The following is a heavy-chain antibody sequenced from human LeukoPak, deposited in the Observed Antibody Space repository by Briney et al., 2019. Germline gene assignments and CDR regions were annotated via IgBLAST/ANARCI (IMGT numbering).Heavy chain of an antibody. J-gene: IGHJ1*01. CDR3: ARGGAARLHFQN. Sequence: SETLSLTCTVAGGSISTYYWNWIRQPPGKGLEWIGYTYHSGSTNYNPSLQSRVTISVDTSKHQFSLHLNSVTAADTAVYYCARGGAARLHFQNWGQGTLVPVSS. D-gene: IGHD6-6*01. CDR1: GGSISTYY. V-gene: IGHV4-59*01. CDR2: TYHSGST.